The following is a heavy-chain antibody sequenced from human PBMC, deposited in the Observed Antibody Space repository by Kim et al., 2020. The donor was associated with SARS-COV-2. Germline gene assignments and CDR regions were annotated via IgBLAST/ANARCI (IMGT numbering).Heavy chain of an antibody. CDR3: AREGITMVRGVRSWFDP. J-gene: IGHJ5*02. D-gene: IGHD3-10*01. V-gene: IGHV1-2*02. CDR2: INPNSGGT. CDR1: GYTFTGYY. Sequence: AAVNVSCKASGYTFTGYYMHWVRQAPGQGLEWMGWINPNSGGTNYAQKFQGRVTMTRDTSISTAYMEPSRLRSDDTAVYYCAREGITMVRGVRSWFDPWGQGTLVTVSS.